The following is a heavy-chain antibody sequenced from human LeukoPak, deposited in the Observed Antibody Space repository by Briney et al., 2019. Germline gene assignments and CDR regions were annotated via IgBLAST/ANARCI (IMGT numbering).Heavy chain of an antibody. V-gene: IGHV1-69*13. J-gene: IGHJ4*02. CDR2: VTPIFRTP. CDR1: GGTFSSTT. Sequence: SVKVSCKASGGTFSSTTINWVRQAPGQGLEWMGGVTPIFRTPNYAQKFQGRVTITAVESMSTAYMELSSLRSEDTAVYYCARGWLAETTVVTPYNYWGQGTLVTVSS. D-gene: IGHD2-21*02. CDR3: ARGWLAETTVVTPYNY.